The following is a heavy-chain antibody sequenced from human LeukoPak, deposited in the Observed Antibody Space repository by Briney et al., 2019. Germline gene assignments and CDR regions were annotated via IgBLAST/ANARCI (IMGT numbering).Heavy chain of an antibody. CDR2: IYYSGTT. CDR1: GGSISSHY. Sequence: SETLSLTCTVSGGSISSHYWSWIRQPPGQGLEWIGYIYYSGTTNYNPSLKTRVTMSLDTSKNQFSLKLSSVTAADTAVYYCARHWASAAPGFYYYYMDVWGKGTTVTVSS. V-gene: IGHV4-59*08. CDR3: ARHWASAAPGFYYYYMDV. D-gene: IGHD6-13*01. J-gene: IGHJ6*03.